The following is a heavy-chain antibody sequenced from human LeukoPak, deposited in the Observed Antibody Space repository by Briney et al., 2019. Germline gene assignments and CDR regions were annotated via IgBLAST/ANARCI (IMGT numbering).Heavy chain of an antibody. V-gene: IGHV1-18*01. CDR1: GYTFTSYG. Sequence: GASVKVSCTASGYTFTSYGISWVRQAPGQGLEWMGWISAYNGNTNYTQKLQGRVTMTTDTSTSTAYMELRSLRSDDTAVYYCARDHLLGATGYFDYWGQGTLVTVSS. J-gene: IGHJ4*02. CDR3: ARDHLLGATGYFDY. D-gene: IGHD1-26*01. CDR2: ISAYNGNT.